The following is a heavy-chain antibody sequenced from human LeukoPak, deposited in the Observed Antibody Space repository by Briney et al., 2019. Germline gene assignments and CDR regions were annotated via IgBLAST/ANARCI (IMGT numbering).Heavy chain of an antibody. Sequence: GGSLRLSCAASGFTFSIYWMSWVRQAPGKGLEWVANIKQDGSEKYYVDSVKGRFTISRDNAKNSLYLQMNSLRAEDTAVYYCASEEGDSSGLDYWGQGTLVTVSS. V-gene: IGHV3-7*01. D-gene: IGHD3-22*01. CDR2: IKQDGSEK. J-gene: IGHJ4*02. CDR1: GFTFSIYW. CDR3: ASEEGDSSGLDY.